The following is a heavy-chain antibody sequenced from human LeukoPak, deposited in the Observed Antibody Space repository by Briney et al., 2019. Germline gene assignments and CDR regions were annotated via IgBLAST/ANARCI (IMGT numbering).Heavy chain of an antibody. CDR1: GYTFTNYW. Sequence: GESLKISCKGSGYTFTNYWIGWVRQMPGKGLEWMGVIYPGDSDTKYSPSFQGQVTISADKSISTAYLQWTSLRASDTAMYYCATRWAGHNLDYSGQGTLVTVSS. CDR2: IYPGDSDT. V-gene: IGHV5-51*01. J-gene: IGHJ4*02. CDR3: ATRWAGHNLDY. D-gene: IGHD5-24*01.